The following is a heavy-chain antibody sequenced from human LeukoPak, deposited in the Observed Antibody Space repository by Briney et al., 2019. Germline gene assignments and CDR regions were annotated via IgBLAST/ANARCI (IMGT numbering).Heavy chain of an antibody. J-gene: IGHJ5*02. V-gene: IGHV1-46*03. CDR3: ARGPENDGVPHWFDP. CDR2: INPSGGST. CDR1: GYTFTSYY. Sequence: ASVKVSCKASGYTFTSYYMQWVRQAPGQGLEWMGIINPSGGSTSYAQKFQGRVTMTRDTSTSTVYMELSSLRSEDTAVYYCARGPENDGVPHWFDPWAREPWSPSPQ. D-gene: IGHD1-1*01.